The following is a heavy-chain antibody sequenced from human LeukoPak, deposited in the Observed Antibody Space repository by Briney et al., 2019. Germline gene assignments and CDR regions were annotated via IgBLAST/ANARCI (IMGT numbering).Heavy chain of an antibody. Sequence: GASVKVSCKASGYTFTSYDINWVRQATGQGLEWMGWMNPNSGNTGYAQKFQGRVTITRNTSISTAYMELSSLRSEDTAVYYCARHEEQLVPGRFDPWGQGTLVTVSS. CDR1: GYTFTSYD. J-gene: IGHJ5*02. CDR3: ARHEEQLVPGRFDP. V-gene: IGHV1-8*03. CDR2: MNPNSGNT. D-gene: IGHD6-13*01.